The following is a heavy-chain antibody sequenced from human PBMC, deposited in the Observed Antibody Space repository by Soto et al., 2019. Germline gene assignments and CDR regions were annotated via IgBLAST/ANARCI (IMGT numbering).Heavy chain of an antibody. V-gene: IGHV3-21*01. D-gene: IGHD6-19*01. CDR3: ARVSGWDAFDI. CDR2: ISSSSSYI. CDR1: GFTFSSYS. Sequence: EVQLVESGGGLVKPGGSLRLSCAASGFTFSSYSMNWVRQAPGKGLEWVSSISSSSSYIYYADSVKGRFTIARDNAKNSLYLQMNSLRAEDTAVYYCARVSGWDAFDIWGQGTMVTVSS. J-gene: IGHJ3*02.